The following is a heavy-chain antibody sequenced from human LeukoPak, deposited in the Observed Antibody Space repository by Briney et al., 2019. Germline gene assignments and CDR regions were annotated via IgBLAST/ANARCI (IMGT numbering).Heavy chain of an antibody. J-gene: IGHJ4*02. V-gene: IGHV3-23*01. CDR1: GFTFSSSA. CDR3: EKRGAYYFDY. Sequence: GGSLRLSCAASGFTFSSSAMSWVRQAPGKGLEWVSSITGSGGGTYYADAVRGRFTISRDNSKNTLYLQMISLRAEDTAVYYCEKRGAYYFDYWGQGTLVTVCS. CDR2: ITGSGGGT. D-gene: IGHD3-10*01.